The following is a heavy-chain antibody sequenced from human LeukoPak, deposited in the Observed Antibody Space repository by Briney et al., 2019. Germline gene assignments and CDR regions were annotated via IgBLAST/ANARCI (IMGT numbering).Heavy chain of an antibody. Sequence: ASVKVSCKASGYTFTSYAMNWVRQAPGQGLEWMGWINTNTGNPTYAQGFTGRFVFSLDTSVSTAYLQISSLKAEDTAVYYCARVSGYSSGWHRNVVLPDAFDIWGQGTMVTVSS. CDR3: ARVSGYSSGWHRNVVLPDAFDI. CDR1: GYTFTSYA. J-gene: IGHJ3*02. D-gene: IGHD6-19*01. V-gene: IGHV7-4-1*02. CDR2: INTNTGNP.